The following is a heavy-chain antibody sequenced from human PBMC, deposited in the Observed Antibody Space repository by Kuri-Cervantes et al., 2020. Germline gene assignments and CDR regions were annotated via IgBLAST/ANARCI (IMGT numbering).Heavy chain of an antibody. Sequence: GESLKISCAASGFTFSSYGMHWVRQAPGKGLEWVAVIWYDGSNKYYADSVKGRFTISRDNSKNTVYLQMNSLRAEDTAVYYCARDGTTTVRVGMDVWGQGTTVTVSS. CDR3: ARDGTTTVRVGMDV. CDR2: IWYDGSNK. CDR1: GFTFSSYG. V-gene: IGHV3-33*01. D-gene: IGHD4-11*01. J-gene: IGHJ6*02.